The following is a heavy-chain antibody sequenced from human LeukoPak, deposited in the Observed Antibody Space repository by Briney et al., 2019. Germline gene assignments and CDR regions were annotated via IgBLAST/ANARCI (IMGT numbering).Heavy chain of an antibody. Sequence: SETLSLTCTVSGGSISSYYWSWIRQPPGKGLEWIGYIYYSGSTNYNPSLKSRVTISVDTSKDQFSLKLSSVTAADTAVYYCATILTGYYLDYWGQGTLVTVSS. CDR1: GGSISSYY. CDR3: ATILTGYYLDY. J-gene: IGHJ4*02. D-gene: IGHD3-9*01. V-gene: IGHV4-59*01. CDR2: IYYSGST.